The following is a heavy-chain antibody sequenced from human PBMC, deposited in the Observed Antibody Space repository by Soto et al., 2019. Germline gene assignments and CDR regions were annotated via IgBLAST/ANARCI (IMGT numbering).Heavy chain of an antibody. D-gene: IGHD3-3*01. Sequence: QLQLQESGPGLVKPSETLSLTCTVSGGSISSSSYYWGWIRQPPGKGLEWIGSIYYSGSTYYNPSLKSRVTISVETSKNQFSLKLSSVTAADTAEYYCVRPAGIFGDYYMDVWGKGTTDTVSS. CDR2: IYYSGST. J-gene: IGHJ6*03. CDR3: VRPAGIFGDYYMDV. V-gene: IGHV4-39*01. CDR1: GGSISSSSYY.